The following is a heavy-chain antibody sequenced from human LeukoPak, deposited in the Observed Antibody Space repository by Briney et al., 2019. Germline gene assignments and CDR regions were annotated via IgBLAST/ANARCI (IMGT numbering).Heavy chain of an antibody. J-gene: IGHJ5*02. CDR3: ARRWHYSNYVLVFDP. CDR2: IIPIFGTA. CDR1: GGTFSSYA. D-gene: IGHD4-11*01. Sequence: ASVKVSCKASGGTFSSYAISWVRQAPGQGLEWMGGIIPIFGTANYAQKFQGRVTITADESTSTAYMEPSSLRSEDTAVYYCARRWHYSNYVLVFDPWGQGTLVTVSS. V-gene: IGHV1-69*13.